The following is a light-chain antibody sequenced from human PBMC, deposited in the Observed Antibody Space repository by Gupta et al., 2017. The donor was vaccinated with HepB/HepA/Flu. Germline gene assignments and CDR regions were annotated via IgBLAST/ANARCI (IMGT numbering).Light chain of an antibody. CDR3: QQRHSTPT. CDR1: QDIIKY. CDR2: AAS. V-gene: IGKV1-39*01. Sequence: EIQITQSPSSLSASVGDTVTITCRTSQDIIKYLSWYQQKPGKAPKLLIYAASNLRSGVPSRFSGSGFGTEVTLTISSLQPEDFATDYCQQRHSTPTCGGGTEVDIK. J-gene: IGKJ4*01.